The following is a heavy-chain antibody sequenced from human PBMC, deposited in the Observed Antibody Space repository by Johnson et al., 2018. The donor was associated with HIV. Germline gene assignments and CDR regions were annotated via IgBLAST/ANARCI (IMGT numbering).Heavy chain of an antibody. CDR1: GFTFSSYG. J-gene: IGHJ3*02. D-gene: IGHD1-1*01. CDR3: ANRRGIGDGTTGSLDI. Sequence: QVQLVESGGGLVQPGGSLRLSCVASGFTFSSYGMHWVRQAPGKGLEWVAVISYAGSNKYYADSVKGRFTISRDNSKNTLFLQMNSLRPEDTAVYYCANRRGIGDGTTGSLDIWGQGTMVTVSS. CDR2: ISYAGSNK. V-gene: IGHV3-30*18.